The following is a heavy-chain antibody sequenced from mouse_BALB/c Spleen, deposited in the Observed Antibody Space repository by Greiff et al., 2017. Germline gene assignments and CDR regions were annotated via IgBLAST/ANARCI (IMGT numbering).Heavy chain of an antibody. CDR2: IWAGGST. J-gene: IGHJ4*01. Sequence: QVQLKESGPGLVAPSQSRSITCTVSGYSLTSYGVHWVRQPPGKGLEWLGVIWAGGSTNYNSALMSRLSISKDNAKSQVFSNMNSLQTADTAMYFCARGGSTSEAMDYWGQGTSVTVSS. CDR1: GYSLTSYG. CDR3: ARGGSTSEAMDY. D-gene: IGHD5-1*01. V-gene: IGHV2-9*02.